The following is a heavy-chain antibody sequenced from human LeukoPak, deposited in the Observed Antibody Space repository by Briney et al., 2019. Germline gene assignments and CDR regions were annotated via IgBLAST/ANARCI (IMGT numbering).Heavy chain of an antibody. D-gene: IGHD3-3*01. J-gene: IGHJ6*02. Sequence: GGSLRLSCAASGFTFSSYAMHWVRQAPGKGLEYVSAISSNGGSTYYANSVKGRFTISRDNSKNMLYLQMGSLRAEDMAVYYCARGAYYDFWSGYYKDYYYYGMDVWGQGTTVTVSS. V-gene: IGHV3-64*01. CDR3: ARGAYYDFWSGYYKDYYYYGMDV. CDR2: ISSNGGST. CDR1: GFTFSSYA.